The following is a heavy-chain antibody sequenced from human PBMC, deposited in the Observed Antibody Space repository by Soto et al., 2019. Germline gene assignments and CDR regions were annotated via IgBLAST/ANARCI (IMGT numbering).Heavy chain of an antibody. CDR2: IWYYGSNK. CDR3: ERQLSSSIRFRVPDIVVAPAARLRYYGREV. D-gene: IGHD2-2*01. Sequence: PWGSLRLSCAASGGSFSSYGMHWVRQAPGKGLEWVAVIWYYGSNKYYADSVKGRFTISTDNSKNTLYLQMNSLRAEDTAVYYCERQLSSSIRFRVPDIVVAPAARLRYYGREVWGQRATV. J-gene: IGHJ6*02. CDR1: GGSFSSYG. V-gene: IGHV3-33*01.